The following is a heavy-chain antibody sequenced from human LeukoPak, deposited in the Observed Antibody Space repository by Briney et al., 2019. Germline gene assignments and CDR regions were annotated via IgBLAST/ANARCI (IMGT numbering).Heavy chain of an antibody. V-gene: IGHV1-69*13. D-gene: IGHD5-18*01. CDR2: IIAIFGTA. Sequence: ASVKVSCKASGGTFSSYAISWVRQAPGQGLEWMGGIIAIFGTANYAQKFQGRVTITADESTSTAYMELSSLRSEDTAVYYCARVGVDTAMVTYYYFDYWGQGTLVTVSS. CDR1: GGTFSSYA. J-gene: IGHJ4*02. CDR3: ARVGVDTAMVTYYYFDY.